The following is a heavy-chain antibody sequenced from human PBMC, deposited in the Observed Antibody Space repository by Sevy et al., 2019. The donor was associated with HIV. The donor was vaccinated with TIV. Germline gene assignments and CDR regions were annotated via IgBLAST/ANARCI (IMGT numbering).Heavy chain of an antibody. Sequence: GGSLRLSCAASGFTFSSYGMHWVRQAPGKGLEWLAVIWYDGSNKYYADSVKGRFTISRDNSKNTLYLQMNSLRAEDTAVYYCARDRMIVVVGDAFDIWGQGTMVTVSS. CDR3: ARDRMIVVVGDAFDI. D-gene: IGHD3-22*01. CDR1: GFTFSSYG. CDR2: IWYDGSNK. V-gene: IGHV3-33*01. J-gene: IGHJ3*02.